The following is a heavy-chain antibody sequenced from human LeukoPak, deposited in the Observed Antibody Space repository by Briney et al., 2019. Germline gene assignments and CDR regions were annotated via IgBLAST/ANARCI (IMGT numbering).Heavy chain of an antibody. J-gene: IGHJ5*02. V-gene: IGHV4-59*01. Sequence: SETLSLTCTVSGGSISSYYWSWIRQPPRKGLEWIGYIYYSGSTNYNPSLKSRVTISVDTSKNQFSLKLSSVTAADTAVYYCARDVGDYSGYDWGKSNWFDPWGQGTLVTVSS. CDR3: ARDVGDYSGYDWGKSNWFDP. CDR1: GGSISSYY. CDR2: IYYSGST. D-gene: IGHD5-12*01.